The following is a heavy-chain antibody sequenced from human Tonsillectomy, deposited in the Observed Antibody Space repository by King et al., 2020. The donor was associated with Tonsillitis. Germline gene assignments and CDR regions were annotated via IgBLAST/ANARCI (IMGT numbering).Heavy chain of an antibody. CDR3: AGTYYYDNGGYYSH. D-gene: IGHD3-22*01. CDR2: INSETGGT. CDR1: GYTFTGYY. Sequence: VQLVESGAEVKKPGASVKVSCKASGYTFTGYYIHWVRQAPGQGLEWMGWINSETGGTNYALKFQGRVTVTRDTSISTAYMGLSRLRSDDTAVHYCAGTYYYDNGGYYSHWGQGALVTVSS. V-gene: IGHV1-2*02. J-gene: IGHJ4*02.